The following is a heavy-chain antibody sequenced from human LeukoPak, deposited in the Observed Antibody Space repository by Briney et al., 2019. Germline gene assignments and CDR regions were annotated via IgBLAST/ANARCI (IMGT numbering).Heavy chain of an antibody. J-gene: IGHJ6*04. D-gene: IGHD3-10*02. V-gene: IGHV3-30*04. CDR2: ISYDGSNK. Sequence: GGSLRLSCAASGFTFSSYAMHWVRQAPGKGLEWVALISYDGSNKYHADSVKGRFTIARDNSKNTLYLQMNSLRAEDTAVYYCVELGITMIGGVWGKGTTVTISS. CDR1: GFTFSSYA. CDR3: VELGITMIGGV.